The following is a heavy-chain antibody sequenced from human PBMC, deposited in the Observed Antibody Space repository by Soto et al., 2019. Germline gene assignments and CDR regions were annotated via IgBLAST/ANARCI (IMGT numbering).Heavy chain of an antibody. J-gene: IGHJ4*02. D-gene: IGHD3-10*01. CDR2: SYSSGTT. CDR3: ARRTGDY. Sequence: QVQLQESGPGLVKPSETLSLTCTVSGDSISSYYWSWIRQPPGKGLEWIGYSYSSGTTNYNPSLGSRVTISVDTSKNQFSLKLRSVTAADTVVYYCARRTGDYWGQGTLVTVSS. V-gene: IGHV4-59*08. CDR1: GDSISSYY.